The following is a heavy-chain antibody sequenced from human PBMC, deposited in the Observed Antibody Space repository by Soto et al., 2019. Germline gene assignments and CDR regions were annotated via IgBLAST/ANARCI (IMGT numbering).Heavy chain of an antibody. J-gene: IGHJ4*02. CDR2: MNPNTGNT. V-gene: IGHV1-8*01. Sequence: ASVKVSCKASGYAFTSSYVYWVRQATGQGLELMGWMNPNTGNTGYPQKFQGRVTMTRDTSINTAYMELTTLTSDDTAFYYCARGVSAGVDYWGQ. CDR1: GYAFTSSY. CDR3: ARGVSAGVDY. D-gene: IGHD1-26*01.